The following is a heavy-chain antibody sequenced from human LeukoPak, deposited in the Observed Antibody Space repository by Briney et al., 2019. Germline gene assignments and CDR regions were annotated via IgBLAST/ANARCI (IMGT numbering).Heavy chain of an antibody. CDR1: VYTFTSYY. Sequence: SVKVSCKASVYTFTSYYMHWVPQAPGQGLEWMGIINPSGGRTSYAQTFQGRVTMTRDTSTSTVYMELSSLRSEDTAVYYCARGKGTTVVMYYFYYMEVWGKGTTVTVSS. CDR3: ARGKGTTVVMYYFYYMEV. D-gene: IGHD4-23*01. V-gene: IGHV1-46*01. CDR2: INPSGGRT. J-gene: IGHJ6*03.